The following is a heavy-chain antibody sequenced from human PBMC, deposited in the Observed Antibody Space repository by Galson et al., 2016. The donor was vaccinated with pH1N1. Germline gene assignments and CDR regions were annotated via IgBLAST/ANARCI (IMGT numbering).Heavy chain of an antibody. CDR2: IYYSGST. Sequence: SETLSLTCTVSGASMSSYYWSWIRQPPGKGLEWIGYIYYSGSTNYNPSLKSRVTISIDTSKNQFSLKVNSVTAADTAVYYCARSGSYHQIPDYWGQGTLVTVSS. D-gene: IGHD1-26*01. V-gene: IGHV4-59*01. J-gene: IGHJ4*02. CDR3: ARSGSYHQIPDY. CDR1: GASMSSYY.